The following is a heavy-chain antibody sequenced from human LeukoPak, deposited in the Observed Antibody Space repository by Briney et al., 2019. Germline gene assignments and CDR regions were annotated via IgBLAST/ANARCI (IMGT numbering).Heavy chain of an antibody. CDR2: INHSGST. CDR3: AKRGGYSYGFYYYYYMDV. J-gene: IGHJ6*03. D-gene: IGHD5-18*01. CDR1: GGSFSGYY. V-gene: IGHV4-34*01. Sequence: PSETLSLTCAVYGGSFSGYYWSWIRQPPGKGLEWIGEINHSGSTNYKPSLKRRVTISVDTSKNQFSLKLSSVTAADTAVYYCAKRGGYSYGFYYYYYMDVWGKGTTVTVSS.